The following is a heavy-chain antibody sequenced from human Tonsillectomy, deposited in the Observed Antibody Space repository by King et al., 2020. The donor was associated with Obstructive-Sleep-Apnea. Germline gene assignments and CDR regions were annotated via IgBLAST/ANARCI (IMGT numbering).Heavy chain of an antibody. CDR3: ARALNLYYDSSAYYDY. D-gene: IGHD3-22*01. CDR2: IYYSGST. V-gene: IGHV4-39*07. Sequence: QLQESGPGLVNPSETLSLTCTVSGGSISNSGYYWGWIRQPPGKGLEWIGNIYYSGSTYYNPSLKSRVTISVDTSKNQFSLRLSSVTAADTAVYYCARALNLYYDSSAYYDYWGQGTLVTVSS. CDR1: GGSISNSGYY. J-gene: IGHJ4*02.